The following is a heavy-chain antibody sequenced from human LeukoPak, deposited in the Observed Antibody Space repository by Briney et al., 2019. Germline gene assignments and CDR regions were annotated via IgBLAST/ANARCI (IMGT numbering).Heavy chain of an antibody. CDR3: ARGNRLYTSSWSSLAFDI. D-gene: IGHD6-13*01. J-gene: IGHJ3*02. CDR1: GYTFSDYF. V-gene: IGHV1-2*06. Sequence: ASVKVSCKASGYTFSDYFIHWVRQAPGQGLEWMGRINPYSGCTNYAQKFHGRVTMTRDSSVRTAYMEVSSLTSDDTAIYYCARGNRLYTSSWSSLAFDIWGQGTMVTVSS. CDR2: INPYSGCT.